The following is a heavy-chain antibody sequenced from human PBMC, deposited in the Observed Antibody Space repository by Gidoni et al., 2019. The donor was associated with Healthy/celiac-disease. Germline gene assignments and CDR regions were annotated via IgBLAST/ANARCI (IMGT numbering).Heavy chain of an antibody. J-gene: IGHJ4*02. CDR2: IYPGDSDT. CDR3: ARSYYDFWSGYWRGYFDY. Sequence: EVQLVQSGAAVKKPGESLKISWKGSGYSFTSYWIGWVRQMPGKGLEWMGIIYPGDSDTRYSPSFQGQVTISADKSISTAYLQWSSLKASDTAMYYCARSYYDFWSGYWRGYFDYWGQGTLVTVSS. V-gene: IGHV5-51*01. CDR1: GYSFTSYW. D-gene: IGHD3-3*01.